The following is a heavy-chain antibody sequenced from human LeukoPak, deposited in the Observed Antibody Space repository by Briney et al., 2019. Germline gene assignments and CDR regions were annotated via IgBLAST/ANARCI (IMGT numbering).Heavy chain of an antibody. CDR1: GYTFTSYA. V-gene: IGHV7-4-1*02. J-gene: IGHJ5*02. D-gene: IGHD3-22*01. CDR2: INTNTGNP. CDR3: ARDLTYYDSSGYFPYNWFDP. Sequence: ASVKVSCKASGYTFTSYAMNWVRQAPGQGLEWMGWINTNTGNPTYAQGFTGRFVFSLDTSVSTAYLQISSLKAEDTAVYYCARDLTYYDSSGYFPYNWFDPWGQGTLVTVSS.